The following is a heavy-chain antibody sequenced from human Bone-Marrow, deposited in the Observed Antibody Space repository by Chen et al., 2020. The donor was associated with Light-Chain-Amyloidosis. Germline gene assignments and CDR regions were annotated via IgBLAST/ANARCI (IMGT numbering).Heavy chain of an antibody. CDR3: ARGSVVYGFDY. Sequence: QVQLQESGPGLVKPSETLSLTCTVSGGFINNYYWSWIRQPAGKGLQLIGRVHTSGSSNYNPSLRSLVTMSVDTSKKNFFLNLTSVTAADTAVYYCARGSVVYGFDYWGQGILVTVSS. CDR2: VHTSGSS. D-gene: IGHD2-8*01. J-gene: IGHJ4*02. CDR1: GGFINNYY. V-gene: IGHV4-4*07.